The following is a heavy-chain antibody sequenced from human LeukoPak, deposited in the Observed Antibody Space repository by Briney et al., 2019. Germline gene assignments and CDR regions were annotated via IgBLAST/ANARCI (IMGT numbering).Heavy chain of an antibody. CDR3: AKRKGYCSSTSCSHGNWFDP. Sequence: HPGGSLRLSCAASGFTFSSYAMSWVRQAPGKGLEWVSAISGSGGSTYYADSVKGRFTISRDNSKNTLYLQMNSLRAEDTAVYYCAKRKGYCSSTSCSHGNWFDPWGQGTLVTVSS. CDR1: GFTFSSYA. D-gene: IGHD2-2*01. CDR2: ISGSGGST. V-gene: IGHV3-23*01. J-gene: IGHJ5*02.